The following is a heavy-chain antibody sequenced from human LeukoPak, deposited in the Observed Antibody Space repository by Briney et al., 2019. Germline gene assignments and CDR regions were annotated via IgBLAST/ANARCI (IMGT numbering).Heavy chain of an antibody. J-gene: IGHJ6*03. CDR1: GFTFDDYG. CDR2: INWSGGST. D-gene: IGHD3-10*01. Sequence: GGSLRLSCAASGFTFDDYGMSWVRQAPGKGLEWVSGINWSGGSTDYADSVKGRFTISRDNAKNSLYLQMNTLRAEDTAVYYCARDLVWFGEPKGYYNYMDVWGKGTTVTVSS. V-gene: IGHV3-20*04. CDR3: ARDLVWFGEPKGYYNYMDV.